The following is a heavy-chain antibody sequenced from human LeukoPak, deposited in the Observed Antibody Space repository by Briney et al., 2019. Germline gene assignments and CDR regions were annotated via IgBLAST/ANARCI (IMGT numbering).Heavy chain of an antibody. D-gene: IGHD3-22*01. CDR3: ARTFHYKTYSYDSSDYYQDY. V-gene: IGHV4-59*12. Sequence: SETLSLTCTVSGGSISSYYWSWIRQPPGKGLEWIGYIYYSGSTNYNPSLKSRVTISVDTSKNQFSLKLSSVTAADTAVYYCARTFHYKTYSYDSSDYYQDYWGQGTLVTVSS. J-gene: IGHJ4*02. CDR2: IYYSGST. CDR1: GGSISSYY.